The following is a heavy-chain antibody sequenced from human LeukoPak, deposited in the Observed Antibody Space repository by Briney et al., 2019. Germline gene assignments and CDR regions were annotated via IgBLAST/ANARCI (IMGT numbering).Heavy chain of an antibody. CDR3: TRDGAFDI. Sequence: ASVKVSFKASGYTFTDYYMHWVRRAPGQGLQWMGWINPNSGVTNSAQNFQGRISMTRDTSISTAYMELSRLGSDDTAVYYCTRDGAFDIWGQGTMVTVSS. CDR2: INPNSGVT. J-gene: IGHJ3*02. CDR1: GYTFTDYY. V-gene: IGHV1-2*02.